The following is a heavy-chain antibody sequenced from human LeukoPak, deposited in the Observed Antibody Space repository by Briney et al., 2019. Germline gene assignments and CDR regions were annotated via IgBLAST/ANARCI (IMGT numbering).Heavy chain of an antibody. Sequence: ASVKVSCKASGYTFTNYDINWVRQATGQGLEWMGWMNPNSGNTGYAQKFQGRVTMTRNTSISTAYMELSSLRSDDTAVYYCARGRRYSGYDAIGFWGQGTLVTVSS. CDR3: ARGRRYSGYDAIGF. D-gene: IGHD5-12*01. CDR1: GYTFTNYD. V-gene: IGHV1-8*01. J-gene: IGHJ4*02. CDR2: MNPNSGNT.